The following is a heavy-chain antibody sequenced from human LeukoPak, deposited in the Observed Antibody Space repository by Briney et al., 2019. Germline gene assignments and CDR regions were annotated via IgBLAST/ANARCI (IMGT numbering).Heavy chain of an antibody. CDR3: AKTHPREGYEDY. D-gene: IGHD5-12*01. J-gene: IGHJ4*02. V-gene: IGHV3-30*18. CDR1: GFTFSSYG. CDR2: ISYDGSNK. Sequence: PGGSLRLSCAASGFTFSSYGMHWVRQAPGKGLEWVAVISYDGSNKYYADYVKGRFTISRDNSKNTLYLQMNSLRAEDTAVYYCAKTHPREGYEDYWGQGTLVTVSS.